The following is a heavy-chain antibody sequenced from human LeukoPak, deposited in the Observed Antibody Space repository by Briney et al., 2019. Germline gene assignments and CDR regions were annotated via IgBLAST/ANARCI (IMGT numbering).Heavy chain of an antibody. Sequence: GGSLRLSCAASGFTFSNYGIPWVRQAPGKGLEWVAVISYDGNKKHYADSVKGRFTISRDNSKNTLYIQMNSLRAEDTAVYYCAKERTNSEDYYDFWGQGTLVTVSS. J-gene: IGHJ4*02. CDR2: ISYDGNKK. V-gene: IGHV3-30*18. D-gene: IGHD7-27*01. CDR3: AKERTNSEDYYDF. CDR1: GFTFSNYG.